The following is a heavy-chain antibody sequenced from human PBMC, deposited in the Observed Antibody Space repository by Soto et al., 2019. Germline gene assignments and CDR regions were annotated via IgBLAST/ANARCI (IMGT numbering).Heavy chain of an antibody. V-gene: IGHV1-69*02. CDR3: ARGDTAMVISDY. J-gene: IGHJ4*02. CDR1: GGTFSSYT. Sequence: SVKVSCKASGGTFSSYTISWVRQAPGQGLEWMGRIIPILGITNYAQKFQGRVTITTDKSTSTVYMELSSLRSEDTAVYYCARGDTAMVISDYWGQGTLVTVSS. CDR2: IIPILGIT. D-gene: IGHD5-18*01.